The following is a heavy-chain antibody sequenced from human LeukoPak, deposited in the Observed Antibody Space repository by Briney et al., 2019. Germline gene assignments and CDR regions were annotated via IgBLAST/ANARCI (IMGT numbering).Heavy chain of an antibody. D-gene: IGHD6-19*01. J-gene: IGHJ4*01. CDR3: AKGIYSSGWSYFDY. CDR1: GFTFKNYA. CDR2: ISGSGFGT. V-gene: IGHV3-23*01. Sequence: PGGSLRLSCAASGFTFKNYAMSWVRQAPGKGLEWVSAISGSGFGTYYADSMKGRFTISRDNSKNTLYLQIHSLRAEDTAIYYCAKGIYSSGWSYFDYWGHGTLVTVSS.